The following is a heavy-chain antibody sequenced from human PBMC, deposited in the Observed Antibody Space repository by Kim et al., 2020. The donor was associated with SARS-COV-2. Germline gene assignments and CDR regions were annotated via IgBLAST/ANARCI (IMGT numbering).Heavy chain of an antibody. CDR3: ARVGYSGYDYVGY. CDR1: GFTFSDYY. D-gene: IGHD5-12*01. J-gene: IGHJ4*02. V-gene: IGHV3-11*04. CDR2: ISSSGRTI. Sequence: GGSLRLSCAASGFTFSDYYMSWVRQAPGKGLEWVSYISSSGRTIYYADSVKGRFTISRDNAKNSLYLQMNSLRAEDTAVYSCARVGYSGYDYVGYWGQGTLVTVSS.